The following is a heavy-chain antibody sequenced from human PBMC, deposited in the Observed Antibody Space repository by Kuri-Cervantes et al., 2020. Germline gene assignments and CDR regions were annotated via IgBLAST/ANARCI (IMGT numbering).Heavy chain of an antibody. V-gene: IGHV5-51*01. CDR3: ARQEGVAGAADH. D-gene: IGHD2-15*01. CDR2: IYPGDSDT. CDR1: GYTFTNYW. J-gene: IGHJ4*02. Sequence: KVSCKGSGYTFTNYWIGWVRQMPGKGLEWMGIIYPGDSDTRYSPSFQGQVTISADKSISTAYLHWRSLKASDSAMYYCARQEGVAGAADHWGQGTLVTVSS.